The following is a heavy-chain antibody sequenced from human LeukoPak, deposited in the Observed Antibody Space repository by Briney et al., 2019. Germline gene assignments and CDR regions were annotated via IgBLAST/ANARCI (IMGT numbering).Heavy chain of an antibody. J-gene: IGHJ3*02. D-gene: IGHD3/OR15-3a*01. V-gene: IGHV3-33*08. Sequence: GGSLRLSCAASGFTFSSYDIHWVRQAPGKGLEWVAVIWYDGSNKYYADSVKGRFTISRDNSKNTLYLQMNSLRAEDTAVYYCARESGLGDAFDIWGQGTMVTVSS. CDR1: GFTFSSYD. CDR2: IWYDGSNK. CDR3: ARESGLGDAFDI.